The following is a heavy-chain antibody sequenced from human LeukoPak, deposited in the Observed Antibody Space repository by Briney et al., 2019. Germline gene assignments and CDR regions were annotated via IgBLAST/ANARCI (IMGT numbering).Heavy chain of an antibody. CDR1: GYTFTGYY. CDR3: ARTGSGSYYTVYYYYYMDV. V-gene: IGHV1-18*04. D-gene: IGHD3-10*01. CDR2: ISAYNGNT. Sequence: ASVKVSCKASGYTFTGYYMHWVRQAPGQGLEWMGWISAYNGNTNYAQKLQGRVTMATDTSTSTAYMELRSLRSDDTAVYYCARTGSGSYYTVYYYYYMDVWGKGTTVTVSS. J-gene: IGHJ6*03.